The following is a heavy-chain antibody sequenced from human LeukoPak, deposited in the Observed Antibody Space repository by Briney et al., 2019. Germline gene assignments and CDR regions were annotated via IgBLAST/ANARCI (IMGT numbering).Heavy chain of an antibody. J-gene: IGHJ4*02. CDR1: GGSISSGSYY. V-gene: IGHV4-61*02. D-gene: IGHD3-22*01. CDR3: AREMYYYDRSGYYLLDY. Sequence: SETLSLTCTVSGGSISSGSYYWSWIRQPAGKGLEWIGRIYTSGSTNYNPSLKSRVTISVDTSKNQFSLKLSSVTAADTAVYYCAREMYYYDRSGYYLLDYWGQGTLVTVSS. CDR2: IYTSGST.